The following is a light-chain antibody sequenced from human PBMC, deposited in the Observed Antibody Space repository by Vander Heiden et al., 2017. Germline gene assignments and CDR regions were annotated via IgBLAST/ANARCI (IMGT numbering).Light chain of an antibody. V-gene: IGKV3-20*01. Sequence: IVLTQSPRTLSFSPGERATLPCRASQSVSNNYLAWYQQKPGQTPRLLIYDSSTRATDIPDRFSGSGSETDFTLTISTLEPDDFGVYYCQQYAKSIGSFGQGTKLEI. CDR2: DSS. J-gene: IGKJ2*03. CDR3: QQYAKSIGS. CDR1: QSVSNNY.